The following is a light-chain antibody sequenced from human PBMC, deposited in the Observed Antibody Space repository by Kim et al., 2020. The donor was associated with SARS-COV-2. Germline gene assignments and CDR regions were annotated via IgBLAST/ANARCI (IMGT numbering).Light chain of an antibody. CDR2: GAS. CDR1: QSVGSN. J-gene: IGKJ2*01. CDR3: QQYNNWPPYT. V-gene: IGKV3-15*01. Sequence: EIVMSQSPATLSVSPGEGVALSCRASQSVGSNLAWYQQKPGRAPRLLIYGASTRATGIPARFSGSGSGTEFTLTVSSLQSEDFAVYYCQQYNNWPPYTFGQGTQLEI.